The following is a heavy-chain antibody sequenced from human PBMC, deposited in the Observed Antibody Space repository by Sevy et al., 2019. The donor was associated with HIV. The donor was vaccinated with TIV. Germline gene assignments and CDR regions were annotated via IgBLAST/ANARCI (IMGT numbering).Heavy chain of an antibody. D-gene: IGHD2-15*01. Sequence: GESLKISCAASGFTFSSYAMHLVRQAPGKGLEWVAVISYDGSNKYYADSVKGRFTISRDNSKNTLYLQMNSLRAEDTAVYYCARDITVVTRYNWFDPWGQGTLVTVSS. V-gene: IGHV3-30-3*01. CDR1: GFTFSSYA. CDR2: ISYDGSNK. CDR3: ARDITVVTRYNWFDP. J-gene: IGHJ5*02.